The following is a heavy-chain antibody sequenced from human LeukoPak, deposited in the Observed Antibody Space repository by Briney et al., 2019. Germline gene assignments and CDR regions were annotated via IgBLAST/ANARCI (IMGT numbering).Heavy chain of an antibody. D-gene: IGHD3-9*01. V-gene: IGHV4-59*01. CDR2: VYNSGST. CDR3: ARGRGGYDILTGYYPYYFDY. CDR1: GGSISNYY. J-gene: IGHJ4*02. Sequence: KPSETLSLTCTVSGGSISNYYWSWIRQPPGKGLEWLGYVYNSGSTHYNPSLKSRITISADTSKNQFSLSLTSVTAADTAVYYCARGRGGYDILTGYYPYYFDYWGQGTLVTVSS.